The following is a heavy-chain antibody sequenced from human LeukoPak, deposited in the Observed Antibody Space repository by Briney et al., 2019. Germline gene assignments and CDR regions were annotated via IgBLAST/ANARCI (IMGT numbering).Heavy chain of an antibody. CDR1: GFTFSSYA. CDR3: AKRAAAGTGASYYDY. D-gene: IGHD6-13*01. CDR2: ISGSGGST. J-gene: IGHJ4*02. Sequence: PGRSLRLSCAASGFTFSSYAMSWVRQAPGKGLEWVSAISGSGGSTYYADSVKGRFTISRDNSKNTLYLQMNSLRAEDTAVYYCAKRAAAGTGASYYDYWGQGTLVTVSS. V-gene: IGHV3-23*01.